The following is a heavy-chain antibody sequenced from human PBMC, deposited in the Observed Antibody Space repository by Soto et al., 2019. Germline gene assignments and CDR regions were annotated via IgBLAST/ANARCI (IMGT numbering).Heavy chain of an antibody. D-gene: IGHD1-26*01. CDR1: GYTFTSYY. V-gene: IGHV1-46*01. Sequence: ASVKVSCKASGYTFTSYYMHWVRQAPGQGLEWMGIINPSGGSTSYAQKFQGRVTMTRDTSTSTVYMELSSLRSEDTAMYYCARDAPALESSWELARVYYYYYGMDVWGQGTTVTVSS. J-gene: IGHJ6*02. CDR2: INPSGGST. CDR3: ARDAPALESSWELARVYYYYYGMDV.